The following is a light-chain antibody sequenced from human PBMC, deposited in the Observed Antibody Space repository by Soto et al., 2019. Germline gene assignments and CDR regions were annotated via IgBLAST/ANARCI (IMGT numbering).Light chain of an antibody. CDR1: SNDVGASEY. J-gene: IGLJ3*02. CDR3: SSYTSSSTWV. V-gene: IGLV2-14*01. Sequence: QSALTQPPSASGSPGQSVTISCTGTSNDVGASEYVSWYQQHPGKAPKLIICEVTNRPPGVSNRFSGSKSGNTASLTISGLQTEDEADYYCSSYTSSSTWVFGGGTKVTVL. CDR2: EVT.